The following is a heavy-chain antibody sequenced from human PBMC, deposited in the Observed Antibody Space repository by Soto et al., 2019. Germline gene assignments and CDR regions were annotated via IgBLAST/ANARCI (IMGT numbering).Heavy chain of an antibody. Sequence: ASVKVSCKASGYTFTSYGISWVRQAPGQGLEWMGGIIPIFGTANYAQKFQGRVTITADESTSTAYMELSSLRSEDTAVYYCARGRYQLLYNYFDYWGQGTLVTVSS. CDR2: IIPIFGTA. J-gene: IGHJ4*02. CDR1: GYTFTSYG. V-gene: IGHV1-69*13. CDR3: ARGRYQLLYNYFDY. D-gene: IGHD2-2*02.